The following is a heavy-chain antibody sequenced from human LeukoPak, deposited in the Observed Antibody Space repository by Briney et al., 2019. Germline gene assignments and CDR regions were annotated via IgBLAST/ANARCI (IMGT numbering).Heavy chain of an antibody. V-gene: IGHV3-30-3*01. J-gene: IGHJ5*02. CDR3: ARDTYCSGGSCPASGFDP. CDR2: ISYDGSNK. CDR1: GFTFSSYA. Sequence: PGGSLRLSCAASGFTFSSYAMHWVRQAPGKGLEWVAVISYDGSNKYYADSVKGRFTISRDNSKNTLYLQMNSLRAEDTAVYYCARDTYCSGGSCPASGFDPWGQGTLVTVSS. D-gene: IGHD2-15*01.